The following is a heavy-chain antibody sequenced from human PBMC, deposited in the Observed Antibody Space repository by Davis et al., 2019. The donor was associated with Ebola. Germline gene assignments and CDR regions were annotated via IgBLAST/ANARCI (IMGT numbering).Heavy chain of an antibody. J-gene: IGHJ6*02. Sequence: PGGSLRLSCAASGFTFSSYWMHWVRQAPGKGLVWVSRINSDGSSTSYADSVKGRFTISRDNAKNTLYLQMNSLRAEDTAVYYCARVCRAYSHYYYYGMDVWGQGTTVTVSS. CDR2: INSDGSST. CDR3: ARVCRAYSHYYYYGMDV. CDR1: GFTFSSYW. V-gene: IGHV3-74*01. D-gene: IGHD2-15*01.